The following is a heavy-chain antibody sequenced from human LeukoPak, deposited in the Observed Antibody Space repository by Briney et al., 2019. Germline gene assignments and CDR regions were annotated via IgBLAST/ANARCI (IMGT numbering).Heavy chain of an antibody. CDR2: IKQDGSEK. CDR1: GFTFSRYW. V-gene: IGHV3-7*01. J-gene: IGHJ4*02. D-gene: IGHD3-9*01. CDR3: AKDILTGYYLFDY. Sequence: GGSLRLSCAASGFTFSRYWMTWVRQAPGKGLEWVANIKQDGSEKYYVDSVKGRFTISRDNAKNSLYLQMNSLRAEDTAVYYCAKDILTGYYLFDYWGQGTLVTVSS.